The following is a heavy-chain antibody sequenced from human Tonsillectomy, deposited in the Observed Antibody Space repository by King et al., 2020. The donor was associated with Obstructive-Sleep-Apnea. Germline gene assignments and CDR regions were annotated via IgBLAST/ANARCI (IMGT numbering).Heavy chain of an antibody. CDR1: GGSISSGGYY. Sequence: VQLQESGPGLVKPSQTLSLTCTVSGGSISSGGYYWRWIRQHPGKGLEWIGYIYYSGSTYYNPSLKSRVTISVDTSKNQFSLKLSSVTAADTAVYYCARAPVAYYYDSSGYQFDYWGQGTLVTVSS. J-gene: IGHJ4*02. CDR2: IYYSGST. CDR3: ARAPVAYYYDSSGYQFDY. V-gene: IGHV4-31*03. D-gene: IGHD3-22*01.